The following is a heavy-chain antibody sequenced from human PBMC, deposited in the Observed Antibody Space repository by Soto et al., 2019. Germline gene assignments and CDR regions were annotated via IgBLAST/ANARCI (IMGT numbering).Heavy chain of an antibody. D-gene: IGHD6-19*01. Sequence: SETLSLTCALSSYSFGSGYWAWLRQSPGKGLEWFGTISQNGDSFYNPSLRSRVAMSIDASRNQFSLELTAVTAADTALYYCARVHSSGHGVAPWGQGSLVTVSS. CDR2: ISQNGDS. CDR3: ARVHSSGHGVAP. CDR1: SYSFGSGY. J-gene: IGHJ5*02. V-gene: IGHV4-38-2*01.